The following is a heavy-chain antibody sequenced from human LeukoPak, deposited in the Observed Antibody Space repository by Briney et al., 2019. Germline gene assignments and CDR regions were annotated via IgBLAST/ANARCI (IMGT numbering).Heavy chain of an antibody. J-gene: IGHJ4*02. CDR1: GGSISSSSYY. V-gene: IGHV4-39*07. Sequence: SETLSLTCTVAGGSISSSSYYWGWIRQPPGKGLEWIGSIYSSGSTYYNPSLKSRVTISVDTSKNQFSLKLSSVTAADTAVYYCARATEDSSGYRHYFDNWGQGTLVTASS. CDR2: IYSSGST. CDR3: ARATEDSSGYRHYFDN. D-gene: IGHD3-22*01.